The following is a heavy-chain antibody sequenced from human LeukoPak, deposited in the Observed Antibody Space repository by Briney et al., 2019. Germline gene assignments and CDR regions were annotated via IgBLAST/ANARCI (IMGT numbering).Heavy chain of an antibody. CDR3: ARSASGTGYTA. Sequence: ASVKVSCKASGYTFTNDDISWVRQATGQGLEWIGKMNPNSGNTGYAQKFQGIVTMTRSTSVSTVHMELNSLTSEDTAVYFCARSASGTGYTAWGQGTLVTVSS. D-gene: IGHD3-9*01. V-gene: IGHV1-8*01. CDR1: GYTFTNDD. J-gene: IGHJ4*02. CDR2: MNPNSGNT.